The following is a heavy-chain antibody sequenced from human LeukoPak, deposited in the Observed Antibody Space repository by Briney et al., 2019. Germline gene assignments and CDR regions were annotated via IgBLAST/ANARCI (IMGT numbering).Heavy chain of an antibody. J-gene: IGHJ1*01. Sequence: GGSLRLSCVVSGFTFSDYGMYWVRQAPGKGLEWVAFIRHDGINKFYADSVRGRFTISRDNAKMSLYLHMNSLRVEDTAVYYCATYSTRNAREFQSWGQGTLVTVSS. CDR2: IRHDGINK. D-gene: IGHD4-11*01. CDR1: GFTFSDYG. V-gene: IGHV3-30*02. CDR3: ATYSTRNAREFQS.